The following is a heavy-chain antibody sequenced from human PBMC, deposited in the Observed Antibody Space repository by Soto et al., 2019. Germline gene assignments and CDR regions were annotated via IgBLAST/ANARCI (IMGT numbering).Heavy chain of an antibody. V-gene: IGHV4-31*03. CDR2: IYYSGST. D-gene: IGHD3-3*01. CDR1: GGSISSGGYY. J-gene: IGHJ3*02. CDR3: ARDAYDFWSGFQVQNDAFDI. Sequence: SETLSLTCTVSGGSISSGGYYWSWIRQHPGKGLEWIGYIYYSGSTYYNPSLKSRVTISVDTSKNQFSLKLSSVTAADTAVYYCARDAYDFWSGFQVQNDAFDIWGQGTMVTVSS.